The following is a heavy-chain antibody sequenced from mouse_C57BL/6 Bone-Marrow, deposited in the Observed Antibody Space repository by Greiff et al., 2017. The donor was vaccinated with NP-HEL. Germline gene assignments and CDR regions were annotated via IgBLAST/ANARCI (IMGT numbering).Heavy chain of an antibody. CDR3: PGDRVGYYEDWYLDV. CDR2: IDPSDSYT. CDR1: GYTFTSYW. V-gene: IGHV1-69*01. Sequence: QVQLQQPGAELVMPGASVKLSCKASGYTFTSYWMHWVKQRPGQGLEWIGEIDPSDSYTNYNQKFKGKSTLTVDKSSSTAYMQLTSLPSEDSAVYYGPGDRVGYYEDWYLDVGAKGTRSPSPQ. J-gene: IGHJ1*03. D-gene: IGHD2-3*01.